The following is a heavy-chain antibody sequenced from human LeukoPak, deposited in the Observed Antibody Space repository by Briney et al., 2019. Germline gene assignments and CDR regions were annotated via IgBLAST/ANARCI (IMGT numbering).Heavy chain of an antibody. CDR2: IYYSGST. Sequence: SQTLSLTCTVSGGSISSGGYYWSWIRQHPGKGLEWIGYIYYSGSTYYNPSLKSRVTISVDTSKSQFSLKLSSVTAADTAVYYCARTWASLTVNAFYYFDYWGQGTLVTVSS. D-gene: IGHD4-11*01. V-gene: IGHV4-31*03. CDR3: ARTWASLTVNAFYYFDY. J-gene: IGHJ4*02. CDR1: GGSISSGGYY.